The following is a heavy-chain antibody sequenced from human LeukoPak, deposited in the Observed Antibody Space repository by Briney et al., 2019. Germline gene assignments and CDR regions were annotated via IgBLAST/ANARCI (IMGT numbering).Heavy chain of an antibody. CDR2: ISSSSSDT. D-gene: IGHD2-21*02. J-gene: IGHJ6*02. CDR1: EFTFSDYY. Sequence: KPGGSLRLSCAASEFTFSDYYMSWIRQAPGKGLEWVSYISSSSSDTNYADSVKGRFTISRDNAKNSLYLQMNSLRDEDTAVYYCARDLDCAGDCAKYYYYYGMDVWGQGTTVIVSS. V-gene: IGHV3-11*05. CDR3: ARDLDCAGDCAKYYYYYGMDV.